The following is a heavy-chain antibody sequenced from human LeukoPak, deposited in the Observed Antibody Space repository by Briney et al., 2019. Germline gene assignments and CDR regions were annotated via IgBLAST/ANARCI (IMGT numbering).Heavy chain of an antibody. D-gene: IGHD1-26*01. J-gene: IGHJ5*02. CDR1: GGSISSSSYY. CDR2: MYYSGTT. CDR3: ARHRYRSGSDWIDP. Sequence: SETLSLTCTVSGGSISSSSYYWGWIRQPPGKGLEWIGSMYYSGTTYYNPSLKSRVTISVDTSKNQFSLKLSSVTAADTAVYYCARHRYRSGSDWIDPWGQGTLVTVSP. V-gene: IGHV4-39*01.